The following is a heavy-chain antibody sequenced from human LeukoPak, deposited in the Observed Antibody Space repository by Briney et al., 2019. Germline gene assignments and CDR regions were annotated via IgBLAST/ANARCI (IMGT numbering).Heavy chain of an antibody. D-gene: IGHD3-10*01. J-gene: IGHJ4*02. V-gene: IGHV1-18*01. Sequence: GASVKVSCKASGYTFTSYGISWVRQAPGQGLEWMGWISAYNGNTNYAQKLQGRVTMTTDTSTSTAYMELRSLRSDDTAVYYCAREGSITMVRGVINYWGQGTRVSVSS. CDR2: ISAYNGNT. CDR3: AREGSITMVRGVINY. CDR1: GYTFTSYG.